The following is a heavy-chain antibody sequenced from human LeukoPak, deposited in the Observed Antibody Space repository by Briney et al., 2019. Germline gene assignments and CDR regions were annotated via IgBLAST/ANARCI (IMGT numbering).Heavy chain of an antibody. CDR1: GYTFTIYG. V-gene: IGHV1-18*01. D-gene: IGHD6-13*01. CDR2: ISAYNGNT. J-gene: IGHJ4*02. Sequence: ASVKVSCTASGYTFTIYGISWVRQAPGQGLEWMGWISAYNGNTNYAQKLQGRVTMTTDISTSTAYMELRGLRSDDTAVYYCALIPSGPSGTVDYWGQGTLVTVSS. CDR3: ALIPSGPSGTVDY.